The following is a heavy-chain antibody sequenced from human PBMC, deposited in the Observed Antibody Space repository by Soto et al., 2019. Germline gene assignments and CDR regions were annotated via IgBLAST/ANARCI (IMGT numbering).Heavy chain of an antibody. J-gene: IGHJ6*03. V-gene: IGHV3-7*01. CDR1: GFTFSSYW. CDR2: IKQDGSEK. D-gene: IGHD6-6*01. Sequence: GGSLRLSCAASGFTFSSYWMSWVHQAPGKGLEWVANIKQDGSEKYYVDSVKGRFTISRDNAKNSLYLQMNSLRAEDTAVYYCEGSSSSIKSHYYYMDVWGKGTTVTVSS. CDR3: EGSSSSIKSHYYYMDV.